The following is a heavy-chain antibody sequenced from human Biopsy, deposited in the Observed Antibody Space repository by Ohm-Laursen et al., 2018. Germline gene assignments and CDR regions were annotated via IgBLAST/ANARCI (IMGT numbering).Heavy chain of an antibody. Sequence: SETLSLTCSISGDSVSNKDAAWNWIRQSPSRGLEWLGRTFYRAKWYTDFAVSVKSRITLTPDPSTNQFSLQLNSVTPDDTAVYYCARSGSDSLNYYFDFWGQGTLVTVSS. CDR1: GDSVSNKDAA. J-gene: IGHJ4*02. CDR3: ARSGSDSLNYYFDF. CDR2: TFYRAKWYT. D-gene: IGHD2-21*02. V-gene: IGHV6-1*01.